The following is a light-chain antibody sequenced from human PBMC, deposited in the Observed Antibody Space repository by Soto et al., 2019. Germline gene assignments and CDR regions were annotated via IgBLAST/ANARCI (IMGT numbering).Light chain of an antibody. CDR3: QQSYSTLRT. J-gene: IGKJ1*01. CDR1: QSVGNF. CDR2: AAS. Sequence: DIQMTQSPSSLSASVGDRVTITCRASQSVGNFLNWYQQKPGLPPKYLIYAASNLQSGVPSRFSGSGSGTDFTLTISNLQPEDFATYYCQQSYSTLRTFGQGTKVDIK. V-gene: IGKV1-39*01.